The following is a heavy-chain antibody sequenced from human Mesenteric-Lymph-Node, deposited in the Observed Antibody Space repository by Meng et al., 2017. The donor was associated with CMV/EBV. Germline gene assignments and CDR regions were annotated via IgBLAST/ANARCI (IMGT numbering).Heavy chain of an antibody. V-gene: IGHV3-23*01. CDR2: ISASADST. CDR1: GFSFSNYT. D-gene: IGHD2-2*01. J-gene: IGHJ4*02. CDR3: AKQFCSATSCRTYFDY. Sequence: LTCAASGFSFSNYTMNWVRQAPGKGLIWVAAISASADSTPYADSLKGRFTISRDNSKNTLYLQMNSLRAEDTAVYYCAKQFCSATSCRTYFDYWGQGTLVTVSS.